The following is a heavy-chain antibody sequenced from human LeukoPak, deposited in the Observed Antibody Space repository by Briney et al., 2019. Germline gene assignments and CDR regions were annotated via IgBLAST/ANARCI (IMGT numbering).Heavy chain of an antibody. CDR3: ARRFWDYYGSGSYVDY. Sequence: SETLSLTCTVSGGSISSSSYYWGWIRQPPGKGLEWIGSIYYSGSTYYNPSLKSRVTISVDTSKNQFSLKLSSVTAADTAVYYCARRFWDYYGSGSYVDYWGQGTLVTVSS. V-gene: IGHV4-39*01. CDR2: IYYSGST. D-gene: IGHD3-10*01. J-gene: IGHJ4*02. CDR1: GGSISSSSYY.